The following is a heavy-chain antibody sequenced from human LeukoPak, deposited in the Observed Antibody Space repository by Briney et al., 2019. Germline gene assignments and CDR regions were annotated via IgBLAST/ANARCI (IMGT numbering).Heavy chain of an antibody. D-gene: IGHD5-18*01. CDR2: ISYDGSNK. CDR3: ARHDRIQLWLLLDY. Sequence: PGGSLRLSCAASGFTFSSYAMHWVRHAQGKGLDRVAVISYDGSNKYYADSVKGRFTISRDNSKNTLYLQMNSLRAEDTAVYYCARHDRIQLWLLLDYWGRGTLVTVSS. CDR1: GFTFSSYA. V-gene: IGHV3-30*04. J-gene: IGHJ4*02.